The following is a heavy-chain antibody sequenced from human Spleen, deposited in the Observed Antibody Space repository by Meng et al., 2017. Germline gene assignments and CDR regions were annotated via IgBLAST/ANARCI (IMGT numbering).Heavy chain of an antibody. CDR1: GFSLSTGGVG. CDR2: LYWNGAK. J-gene: IGHJ4*02. CDR3: AHGRGDYSTTHYFDY. V-gene: IGHV2-5*01. D-gene: IGHD4-17*01. Sequence: SGPTLVKPTQTLTLTCTFSGFSLSTGGVGVAWVRQPPGKALEWLALLYWNGAKHYSPSLRTRLTITREASKDQVVLTMTNMDPVDTATYYCAHGRGDYSTTHYFDYWGQGTLVNGYS.